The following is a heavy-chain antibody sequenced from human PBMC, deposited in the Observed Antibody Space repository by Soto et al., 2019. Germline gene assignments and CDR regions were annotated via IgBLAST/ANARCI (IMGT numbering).Heavy chain of an antibody. CDR1: GFSLITSGVG. CDR3: ARVDTAMLAFDY. Sequence: QITLKESGPTLVKPTQTLTLTCTFSGFSLITSGVGVGWIRQPPREALEWLALISWEDDKRYSPSLKSRLTITKDSSKNQVVLTMTNMDPVDTATYYCARVDTAMLAFDYWGQGTLVTVSS. D-gene: IGHD5-18*01. CDR2: ISWEDDK. J-gene: IGHJ4*02. V-gene: IGHV2-5*02.